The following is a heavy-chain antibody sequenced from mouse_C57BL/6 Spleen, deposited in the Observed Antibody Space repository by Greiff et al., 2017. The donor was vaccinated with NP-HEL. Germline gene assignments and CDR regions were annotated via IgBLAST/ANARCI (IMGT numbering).Heavy chain of an antibody. J-gene: IGHJ4*01. CDR3: AREGLPYAMDY. CDR2: IWSGGST. Sequence: QVQLQQSGPGLVQPSQSLSITCTVSGFSLTSYGVHWVRQSPGKGLEWLGVIWSGGSTDYNAAFISRLSISKDNSKSQVFFKMNSLQADDTAIYYCAREGLPYAMDYWGQGTSVTVSS. D-gene: IGHD2-2*01. CDR1: GFSLTSYG. V-gene: IGHV2-2*01.